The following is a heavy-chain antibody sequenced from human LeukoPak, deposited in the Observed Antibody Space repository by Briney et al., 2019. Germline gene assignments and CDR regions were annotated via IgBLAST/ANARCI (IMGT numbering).Heavy chain of an antibody. J-gene: IGHJ4*02. CDR1: GFTFSTYA. D-gene: IGHD4-17*01. V-gene: IGHV3-64D*06. CDR3: VKGPGPTVNYYFDF. CDR2: ISTNGGTT. Sequence: PGGSLRLSCSASGFTFSTYAMHWVRQAPGKGLEYVSAISTNGGTTYYAESSRGRFAISRDNSKNTLYLQMSSLRAEDTAVYYCVKGPGPTVNYYFDFWGQGTLVTVSS.